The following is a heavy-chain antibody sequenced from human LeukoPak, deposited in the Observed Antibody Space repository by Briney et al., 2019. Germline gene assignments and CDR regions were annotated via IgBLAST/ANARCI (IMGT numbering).Heavy chain of an antibody. CDR2: VYYSGST. V-gene: IGHV4-59*01. CDR1: GGSINNYY. CDR3: TRTGTSGGY. Sequence: PSETLSLTCTVSGGSINNYYWNWIRQPPGKGLEWIGSVYYSGSTNYNPSLKSRVTISVDTSKNQFSLKLDSVTAADTAVYYCTRTGTSGGYWGQGTLVTVSS. J-gene: IGHJ4*02. D-gene: IGHD3-10*01.